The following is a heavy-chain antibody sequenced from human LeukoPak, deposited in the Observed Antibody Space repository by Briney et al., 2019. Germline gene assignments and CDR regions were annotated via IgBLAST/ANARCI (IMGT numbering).Heavy chain of an antibody. CDR3: AKEFVVGVRAFDI. V-gene: IGHV3-74*03. Sequence: GGSLRLSCAASGFTFSDYWMHWVRQVPGKGLVWVSRINTSGSSTTYAESVKGRFTISRDNAKNTLYLQMDSLRAEDTGVYYCAKEFVVGVRAFDIWGQGTIVTVSS. CDR2: INTSGSST. J-gene: IGHJ3*02. CDR1: GFTFSDYW. D-gene: IGHD2-15*01.